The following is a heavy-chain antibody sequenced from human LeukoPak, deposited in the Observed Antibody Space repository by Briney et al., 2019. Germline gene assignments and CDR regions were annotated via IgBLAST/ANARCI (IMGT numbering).Heavy chain of an antibody. CDR1: GYSISSGYY. D-gene: IGHD3-16*02. CDR2: IYHSGSP. J-gene: IGHJ4*02. Sequence: KPSETLSLTCTVSGYSISSGYYWGWIRQPPGKGLEWIGSIYHSGSPYYNPSLKGRVTISVDTSKNQFSLKLSSVTAADTAVYYCARLSPPYWGQGTLVTVSS. CDR3: ARLSPPY. V-gene: IGHV4-38-2*02.